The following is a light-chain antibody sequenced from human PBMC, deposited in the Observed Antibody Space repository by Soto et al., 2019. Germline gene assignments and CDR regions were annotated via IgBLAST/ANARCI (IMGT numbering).Light chain of an antibody. CDR1: NIGTKN. J-gene: IGLJ3*02. Sequence: SSELTQPLSVSVALGQTARITCGGNNIGTKNVHWYQQKPGQAPVLVIYKNYNRPSGIPERFSGSNSGNTATLAISRAQDGDEADYYCQVWDNSLWVFGGGTKLTV. CDR3: QVWDNSLWV. CDR2: KNY. V-gene: IGLV3-9*01.